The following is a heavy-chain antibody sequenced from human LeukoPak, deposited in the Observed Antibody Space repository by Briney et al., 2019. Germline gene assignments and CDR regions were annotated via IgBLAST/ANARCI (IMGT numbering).Heavy chain of an antibody. CDR3: ARAPSEIGGYYPAYFLQ. Sequence: PGGSLRLSCAASGFTFSTYWMHWVRQAPGKGLVWVSRIKSDGSTNYADSVKGRFTISRDNAKNTVSLQMNSLRPEDTGVYYCARAPSEIGGYYPAYFLQWGQGTLVTVSS. D-gene: IGHD3-22*01. J-gene: IGHJ1*01. V-gene: IGHV3-74*01. CDR1: GFTFSTYW. CDR2: IKSDGST.